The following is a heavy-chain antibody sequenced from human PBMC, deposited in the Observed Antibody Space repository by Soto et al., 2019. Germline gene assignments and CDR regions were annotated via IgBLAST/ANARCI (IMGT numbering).Heavy chain of an antibody. V-gene: IGHV3-11*01. CDR3: AGGLISFDY. CDR2: ISSNGESI. J-gene: IGHJ4*02. D-gene: IGHD2-8*01. Sequence: GGSLRLSCAASGFSFSDYYMSWIRQAPGKGLEWVSYISSNGESIYYAVSVKGRFTISRDNAKNSLYLQMNSLRAEDTAVYYCAGGLISFDYWGQGTLVTVSS. CDR1: GFSFSDYY.